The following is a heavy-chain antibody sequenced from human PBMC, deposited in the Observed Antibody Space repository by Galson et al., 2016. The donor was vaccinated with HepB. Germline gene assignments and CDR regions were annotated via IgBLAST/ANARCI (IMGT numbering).Heavy chain of an antibody. V-gene: IGHV4-34*01. CDR2: INHSGST. CDR1: GGSFSGYY. Sequence: ETLSLTCAVYGGSFSGYYWSWIRQPPGKGLEWIGEINHSGSTNYSPSLKSRVTISVDPSKKHFSLQLNSVTAADTAIYYCARIYYFHFAMDVWGQGTTVVVSS. J-gene: IGHJ6*02. CDR3: ARIYYFHFAMDV.